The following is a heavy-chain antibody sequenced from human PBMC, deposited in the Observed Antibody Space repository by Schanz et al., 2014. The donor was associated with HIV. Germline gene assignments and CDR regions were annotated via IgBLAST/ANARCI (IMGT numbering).Heavy chain of an antibody. CDR3: ARGRRDVSMIILYWFDP. CDR2: MNPNSGNT. D-gene: IGHD3-22*01. J-gene: IGHJ5*02. Sequence: QVQLVQSGADVKKPGASVRVSCKVSGYTFSNYDINWVRQATGQGLEWMGWMNPNSGNTGYAQKFQGRVTMTRNTSISTAYMELSSLTSEDTAVYYCARGRRDVSMIILYWFDPWGQGTLVTVSS. V-gene: IGHV1-8*01. CDR1: GYTFSNYD.